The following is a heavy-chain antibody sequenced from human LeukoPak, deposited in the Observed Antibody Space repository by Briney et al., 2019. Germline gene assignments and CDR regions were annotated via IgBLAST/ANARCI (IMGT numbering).Heavy chain of an antibody. CDR2: MNPNSGNT. CDR1: GYTFTSYD. CDR3: ARGNYYGSGSYYQNWFDP. V-gene: IGHV1-8*03. Sequence: ASVKVSCKASGYTFTSYDINWVRQATGQGLEWMGRMNPNSGNTGYAQKFQGRVTITRNTSISTAYMELSSLRSEDTAVYYCARGNYYGSGSYYQNWFDPWGQGTLVTVSS. J-gene: IGHJ5*02. D-gene: IGHD3-10*01.